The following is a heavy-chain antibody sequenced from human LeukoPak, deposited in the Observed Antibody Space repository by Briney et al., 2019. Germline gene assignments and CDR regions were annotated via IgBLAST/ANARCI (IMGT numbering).Heavy chain of an antibody. CDR1: GYTFTDYY. CDR3: ATDPEPYCSSTSCPFDY. CDR2: VDPEDGET. Sequence: GASVKVSCKASGYTFTDYYMHWVQQAPGKGLEWMGRVDPEDGETIYAEKFQGRVTITADTSTDTAYMELSSLGSEDTAVYYCATDPEPYCSSTSCPFDYWGQGTLVTVSS. D-gene: IGHD2-2*01. V-gene: IGHV1-69-2*01. J-gene: IGHJ4*02.